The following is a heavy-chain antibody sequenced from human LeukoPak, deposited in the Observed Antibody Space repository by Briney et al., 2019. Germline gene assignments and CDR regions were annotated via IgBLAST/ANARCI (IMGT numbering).Heavy chain of an antibody. CDR1: GFPFNEYI. V-gene: IGHV3-33*01. D-gene: IGHD3-22*01. CDR3: ARGRPHYDSNGHYPDFDY. Sequence: GGSLRLSCSSSGFPFNEYIMHWGRQTPDKGLEWVSLLWYDGSKTYSADSVNGRFTISKDNSKNSLYLQMSSLRAEDTAVYYGARGRPHYDSNGHYPDFDYWGQGTLVPVSS. J-gene: IGHJ4*02. CDR2: LWYDGSKT.